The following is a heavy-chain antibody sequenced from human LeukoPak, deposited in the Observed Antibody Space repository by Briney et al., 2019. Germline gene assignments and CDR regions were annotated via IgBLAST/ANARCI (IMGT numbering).Heavy chain of an antibody. J-gene: IGHJ4*02. CDR3: ASSRYNWNDDY. D-gene: IGHD1-20*01. Sequence: SETLSLTCTVSGGSVSSGSYYWSWIRQPPGKGLEWTGYIYYSGSTNYNPSLKSRATISVDTSKNQFSLKLSSVTAADTAVYYCASSRYNWNDDYWGQGTLVTVSS. CDR1: GGSVSSGSYY. CDR2: IYYSGST. V-gene: IGHV4-61*01.